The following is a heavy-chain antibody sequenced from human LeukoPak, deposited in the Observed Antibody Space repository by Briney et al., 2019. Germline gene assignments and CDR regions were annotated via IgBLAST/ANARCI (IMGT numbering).Heavy chain of an antibody. CDR2: IGTTSSYI. V-gene: IGHV3-21*01. J-gene: IGHJ4*02. CDR3: ARDSYGWHDRWDY. Sequence: GGSLRLSCAASGLSCSYAWMSWVRQAPGKGLEWVSFIGTTSSYIYYADSVKGRFTISRDNAKNSVYLQMSSLRAEDTAVYYCARDSYGWHDRWDYWGQGTLVTVSS. CDR1: GLSCSYAW. D-gene: IGHD1-1*01.